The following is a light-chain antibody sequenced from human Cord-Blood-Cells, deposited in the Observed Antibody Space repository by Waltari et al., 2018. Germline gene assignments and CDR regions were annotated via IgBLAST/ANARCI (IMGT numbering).Light chain of an antibody. CDR3: AAWDDSLSGVV. V-gene: IGLV1-47*01. Sequence: QSVLTQPPSASGTPGQRVTISCSGSSSNIGSNYVYWYQQLQGTAPKLLIHRNNQRPSGVPDRFSGSKSGTSASLAISGLRSEDEADYYCAAWDDSLSGVVFGGGTKLTVL. J-gene: IGLJ2*01. CDR2: RNN. CDR1: SSNIGSNY.